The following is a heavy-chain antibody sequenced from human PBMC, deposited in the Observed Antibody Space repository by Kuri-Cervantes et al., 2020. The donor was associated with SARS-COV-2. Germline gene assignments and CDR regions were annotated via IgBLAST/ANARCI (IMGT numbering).Heavy chain of an antibody. CDR2: VNHSGST. CDR1: GYSISSGYY. J-gene: IGHJ2*01. CDR3: ARGVDVDTAMVPYFDL. V-gene: IGHV4-38-2*02. D-gene: IGHD5-18*01. Sequence: SETLSLTCTVSGYSISSGYYWGWIRQPPGKGLEWIGEVNHSGSTNYNPSLKSRVTISVDTSKNQFSLKLSSVTAADTAVYYCARGVDVDTAMVPYFDLWGRGTLVTVSS.